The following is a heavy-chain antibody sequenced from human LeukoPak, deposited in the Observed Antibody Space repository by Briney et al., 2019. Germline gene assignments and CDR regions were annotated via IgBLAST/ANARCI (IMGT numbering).Heavy chain of an antibody. D-gene: IGHD6-19*01. CDR1: GGTFSSYA. V-gene: IGHV1-69*13. CDR3: ARQGTYSSAIGMGY. CDR2: IIPIFGTA. Sequence: SVKVSCKASGGTFSSYAISWVRQAPGQGLEWMGGIIPIFGTANYAQKFQGRVTITADESTSTAYMELSSLRSEDTAVYHCARQGTYSSAIGMGYWGQGTLVTVSS. J-gene: IGHJ4*02.